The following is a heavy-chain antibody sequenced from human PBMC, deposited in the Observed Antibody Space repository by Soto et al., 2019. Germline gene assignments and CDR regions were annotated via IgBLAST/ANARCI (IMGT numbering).Heavy chain of an antibody. J-gene: IGHJ6*01. CDR3: ARGDDDFWSGWSYYYYGMDV. CDR1: GGSFSAYY. Sequence: PSETLSLTFAGYGGSFSAYYWSGIGQPPGKGLEWIREINHSGSTNYNPSLKSRVTISVDTSQNQFYLKLSSVTDADTAVYYCARGDDDFWSGWSYYYYGMDVWRQGATVP. D-gene: IGHD3-3*01. CDR2: INHSGST. V-gene: IGHV4-34*01.